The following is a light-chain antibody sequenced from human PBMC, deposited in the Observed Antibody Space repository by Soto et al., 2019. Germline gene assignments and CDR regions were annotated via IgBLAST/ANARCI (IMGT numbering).Light chain of an antibody. J-gene: IGKJ1*01. V-gene: IGKV3-15*01. CDR2: GAS. CDR1: QSVSSN. Sequence: EIVLTQSPATLSVSLGERATLSCRASQSVSSNLAWYQQKPGQAPRLLIYGASTRATGIPARFSGSGSGTEFTLTISSLQSEDFAVYYCQQYNNRETFGQGTKVDIK. CDR3: QQYNNRET.